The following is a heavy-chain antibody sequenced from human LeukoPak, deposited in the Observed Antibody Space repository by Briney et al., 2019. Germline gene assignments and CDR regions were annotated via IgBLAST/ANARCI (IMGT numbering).Heavy chain of an antibody. CDR3: ARSVTQCGMDV. D-gene: IGHD4-17*01. J-gene: IGHJ6*02. V-gene: IGHV1-18*01. CDR1: GYTFSSYG. CDR2: ISAYNGNT. Sequence: ASVKVSSKASGYTFSSYGISWVRQAPGQGLEWMGWISAYNGNTNYAQKLQGRVTMTTDTSTSTAYMEVGSLRSDDTAVYYCARSVTQCGMDVWGQGTTVTVSS.